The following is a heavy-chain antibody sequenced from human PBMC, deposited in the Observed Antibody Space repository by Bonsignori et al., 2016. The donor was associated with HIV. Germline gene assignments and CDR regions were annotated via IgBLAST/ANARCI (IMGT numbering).Heavy chain of an antibody. Sequence: DVQLVESGGSVVQPGGSLRLSCAASGFTFDDFGMHWVRQVPGKGLEWVSFINWDGSDTYYGDSVKGRFTVSRDNRKSSLSLQMLGLRPEDTAFYYCIKDLRTHFYGMDVWGRGTPVIVSS. CDR1: GFTFDDFG. V-gene: IGHV3-43D*04. CDR3: IKDLRTHFYGMDV. J-gene: IGHJ6*02. D-gene: IGHD3/OR15-3a*01. CDR2: INWDGSDT.